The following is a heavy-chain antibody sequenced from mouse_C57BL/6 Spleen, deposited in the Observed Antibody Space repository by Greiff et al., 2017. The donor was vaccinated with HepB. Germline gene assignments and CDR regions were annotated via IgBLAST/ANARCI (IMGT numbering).Heavy chain of an antibody. CDR1: GYTFTSYW. J-gene: IGHJ4*01. CDR2: IDTNSGGT. CDR3: ARGEWDEDYAMDY. D-gene: IGHD4-1*01. Sequence: QVQLQQPGAELVKPGASVKLSCKASGYTFTSYWMHWVKQRPGRGLEWIGRIDTNSGGTKYNKKFKSKATLTVDKPSSTAYMQLSSLTSEDSAVYYCARGEWDEDYAMDYWGQGTSVTVSS. V-gene: IGHV1-72*01.